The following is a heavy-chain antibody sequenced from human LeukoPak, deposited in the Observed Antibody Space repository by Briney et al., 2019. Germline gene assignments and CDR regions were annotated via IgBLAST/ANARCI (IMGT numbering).Heavy chain of an antibody. CDR1: GFTFSSYA. CDR3: AKDPEYNWKQDAFDI. Sequence: GGSLRLSCAASGFTFSSYAMSWVRQAPGKGLGWVSAISGSGGSTYYADSVKGRFTISRDNSKNTLYLQMNSLRAEDTAVYYCAKDPEYNWKQDAFDIWGQGTMVTVSS. CDR2: ISGSGGST. D-gene: IGHD1-20*01. J-gene: IGHJ3*02. V-gene: IGHV3-23*01.